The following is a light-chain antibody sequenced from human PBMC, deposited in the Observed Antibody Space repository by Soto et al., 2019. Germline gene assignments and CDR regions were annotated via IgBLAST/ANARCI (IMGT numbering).Light chain of an antibody. CDR3: QQYNNWALVI. V-gene: IGKV3-15*01. Sequence: EIVMTQSPATLSVSPGERVTLSCRASQSVSSRLAWYHQKPGQSPRLLIYGASTRATGIPARFSGSGSGTEFTLTISSLQSEDFAVYYCQQYNNWALVIFGGGTKVDIK. CDR1: QSVSSR. J-gene: IGKJ4*01. CDR2: GAS.